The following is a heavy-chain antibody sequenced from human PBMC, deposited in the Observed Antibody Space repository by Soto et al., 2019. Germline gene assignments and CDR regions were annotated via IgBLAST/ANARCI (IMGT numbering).Heavy chain of an antibody. CDR1: GCSFTSYW. CDR3: ATRQDRVSANYYYYYMDV. V-gene: IGHV5-51*01. J-gene: IGHJ6*03. D-gene: IGHD2-15*01. CDR2: IYPGDSDT. Sequence: GESLKISCKGSGCSFTSYWIGWVRQMPGKGLEWMGIIYPGDSDTRYSPSFQGQVTISADKSISTAYLQWSSLKASDTAMYYCATRQDRVSANYYYYYMDVWGKGTTVTVSS.